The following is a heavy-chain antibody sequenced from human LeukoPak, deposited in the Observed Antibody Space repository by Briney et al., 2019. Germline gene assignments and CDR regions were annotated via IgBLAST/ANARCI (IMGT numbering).Heavy chain of an antibody. Sequence: ASVKVSCKASGYTFTGYYMHWVRQAPGQGLEWMGWINPNSGGTNYAQKFQGRVTMTRDTSISTAYMEPSRLRSDDTAVYYCARASGAVAGTGEIDYWGQGTLVTVSS. CDR3: ARASGAVAGTGEIDY. J-gene: IGHJ4*02. CDR1: GYTFTGYY. CDR2: INPNSGGT. D-gene: IGHD6-19*01. V-gene: IGHV1-2*02.